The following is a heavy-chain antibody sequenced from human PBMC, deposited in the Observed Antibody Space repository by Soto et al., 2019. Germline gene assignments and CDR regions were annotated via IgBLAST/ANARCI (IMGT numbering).Heavy chain of an antibody. CDR1: GFTFSNYA. CDR2: ISIGSGSI. V-gene: IGHV3-48*01. J-gene: IGHJ6*02. CDR3: ARTDRDFYGLDV. Sequence: EVHLVESGGGLVQPGGSLRVSCAASGFTFSNYAMNWVRQAPGKGLEWVSYISIGSGSIFYADSVKGRFTISRDDAKNSLYLQMNSLRVGDTAVYYCARTDRDFYGLDVWGQGTTVIVSS.